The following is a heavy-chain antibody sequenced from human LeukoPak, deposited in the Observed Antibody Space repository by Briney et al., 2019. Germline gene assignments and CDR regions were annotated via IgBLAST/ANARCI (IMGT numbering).Heavy chain of an antibody. D-gene: IGHD3-10*01. V-gene: IGHV3-33*01. CDR1: GFTFSSSG. Sequence: GGSLRLSCVASGFTFSSSGMHWVRQAPGKGLEWVALIWYDGINEYYADSVKGRFTISRDNAKNTLYLQMNSLRAEDTAVYYCARNFYGSGSYDWFDPWGQGTLVTVSS. J-gene: IGHJ5*02. CDR2: IWYDGINE. CDR3: ARNFYGSGSYDWFDP.